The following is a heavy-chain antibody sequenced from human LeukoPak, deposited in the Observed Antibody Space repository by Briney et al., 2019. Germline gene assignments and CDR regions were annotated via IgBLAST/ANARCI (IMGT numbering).Heavy chain of an antibody. Sequence: ASVKVSCKASGYTFTGYYMHWVRQAPGQGLEWMGWINPNSGGTNYAQKFQGRVTMTRDTSISTAYMELSRLRSDDTAVYYCARDGNPDIVVVPAAMGPDYWGQGTLATVSS. CDR1: GYTFTGYY. V-gene: IGHV1-2*02. CDR2: INPNSGGT. D-gene: IGHD2-2*01. CDR3: ARDGNPDIVVVPAAMGPDY. J-gene: IGHJ4*02.